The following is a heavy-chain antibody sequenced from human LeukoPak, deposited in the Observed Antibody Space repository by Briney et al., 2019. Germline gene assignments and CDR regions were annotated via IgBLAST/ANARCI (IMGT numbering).Heavy chain of an antibody. CDR2: ISSSSTHL. J-gene: IGHJ4*02. CDR3: ARDGYGANSADF. V-gene: IGHV3-21*01. Sequence: GGSLRLSCAASGFTFSNYRMHWVRQAPGKGLEWISSISSSSTHLYYPDSVKARLTVSRDNTKHLLHLQMISLRADDTAIYYCARDGYGANSADFWGQGTLVTVSS. D-gene: IGHD4-23*01. CDR1: GFTFSNYR.